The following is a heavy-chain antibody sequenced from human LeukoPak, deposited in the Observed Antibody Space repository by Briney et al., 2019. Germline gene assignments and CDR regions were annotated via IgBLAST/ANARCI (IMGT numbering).Heavy chain of an antibody. CDR1: GFTFSDYT. J-gene: IGHJ4*02. D-gene: IGHD4-17*01. Sequence: GGSLRLSCSASGFTFSDYTMHWVRQAPGEGLEYVAAVSGDGHRRYYADSVKGRFTVSRDNSKNTLYLQMSSLRPEDTAVYYCVIQGYGDYNYLFDYWGQGTLVTVFS. CDR2: VSGDGHRR. CDR3: VIQGYGDYNYLFDY. V-gene: IGHV3-64D*08.